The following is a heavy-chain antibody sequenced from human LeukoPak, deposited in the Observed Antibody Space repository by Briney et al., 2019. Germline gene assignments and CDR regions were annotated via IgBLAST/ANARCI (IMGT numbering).Heavy chain of an antibody. CDR1: GGTFSSYA. V-gene: IGHV1-69*04. CDR2: IIPILGIA. Sequence: GASVKVSCKASGGTFSSYAISWVRQAPGQGLEWVGRIIPILGIANYAQKFQGRVTITADKSTSTAYMELSSLRSEDTAVYYCARTTMATISYWYFDLWGRGTLVTVSS. J-gene: IGHJ2*01. D-gene: IGHD5-24*01. CDR3: ARTTMATISYWYFDL.